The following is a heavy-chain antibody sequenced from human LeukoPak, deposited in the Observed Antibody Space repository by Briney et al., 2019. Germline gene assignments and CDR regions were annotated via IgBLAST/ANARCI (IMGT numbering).Heavy chain of an antibody. V-gene: IGHV4-4*02. CDR2: IHHSGST. D-gene: IGHD3-22*01. Sequence: RSSETLSLTCAVSGDSISSNYWWTWVRQPPGKGLEWIGEIHHSGSTNYSPSLKSRVTVSVDNSRNDFSLSLTSVSAADTAVYYCARGIPGYFGTSGYYYEYWGQGTLVTVSS. CDR3: ARGIPGYFGTSGYYYEY. CDR1: GDSISSNYW. J-gene: IGHJ4*02.